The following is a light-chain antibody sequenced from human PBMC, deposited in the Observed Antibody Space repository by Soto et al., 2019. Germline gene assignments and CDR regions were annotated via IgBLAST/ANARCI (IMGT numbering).Light chain of an antibody. J-gene: IGKJ4*01. CDR1: QSISSW. CDR2: KAS. CDR3: QQHANWPLT. Sequence: DIQMTQSPSTLSASVGDRVTITCRASQSISSWLAWYQQKPGKAPKGLIYKASTLESGAPSRFSGSGSGTEFTLTISSLEPEDFAVYYCQQHANWPLTFGGGTKVEIK. V-gene: IGKV1-5*03.